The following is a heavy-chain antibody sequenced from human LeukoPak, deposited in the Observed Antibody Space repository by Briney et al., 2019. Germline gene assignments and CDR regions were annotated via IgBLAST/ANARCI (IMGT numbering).Heavy chain of an antibody. CDR1: GFTLSNYW. Sequence: GGSLRLSCSASGFTLSNYWMHWVRHAPGKGLVWVARLHSNGAFTTYADSVKGRFTISRDTAKNTLYLQMNSLRVEDTAVYYCARFVVVTAGDYWGQGTLVTVSS. V-gene: IGHV3-74*01. D-gene: IGHD2-21*02. CDR3: ARFVVVTAGDY. J-gene: IGHJ4*01. CDR2: LHSNGAFT.